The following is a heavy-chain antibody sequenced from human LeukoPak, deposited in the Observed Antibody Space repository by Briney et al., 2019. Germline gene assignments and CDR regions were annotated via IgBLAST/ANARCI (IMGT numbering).Heavy chain of an antibody. CDR3: AKVRDTAMYYYYYYMDV. CDR1: GFTFSSYA. Sequence: GGSLRLSCAASGFTFSSYAMSWVRQAPGKGLEWVSAISGSGGSTYYADSVKGRFTISRDNSKNTLYLQMNSLRAEDTAVYYCAKVRDTAMYYYYYYMDVWGKGTTVTASS. J-gene: IGHJ6*03. D-gene: IGHD5-18*01. CDR2: ISGSGGST. V-gene: IGHV3-23*01.